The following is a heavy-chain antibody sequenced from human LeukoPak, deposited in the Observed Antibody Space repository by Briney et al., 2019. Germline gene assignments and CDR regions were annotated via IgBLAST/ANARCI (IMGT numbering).Heavy chain of an antibody. Sequence: PSETLSLTCTVSGGSVSDYFWSWIRQPPGKGLEWVAYIRSTGSTNYNPSLKSRLMISLDTSKSQVSLKLSSVTAADTAVYYCVRHNQVTVTTSSYTYPMDVWGQGTTVSVSS. J-gene: IGHJ6*02. CDR2: IRSTGST. CDR1: GGSVSDYF. CDR3: VRHNQVTVTTSSYTYPMDV. V-gene: IGHV4-59*08. D-gene: IGHD4-11*01.